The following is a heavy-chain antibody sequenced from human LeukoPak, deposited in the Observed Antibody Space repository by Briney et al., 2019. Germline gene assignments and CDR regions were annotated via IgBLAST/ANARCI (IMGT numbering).Heavy chain of an antibody. V-gene: IGHV4-59*01. CDR1: GGSINSYY. CDR2: IYYSGST. J-gene: IGHJ5*02. D-gene: IGHD3-10*01. Sequence: SETLSLTCTVSGGSINSYYWSWIRQPPGKGLEWIGYIYYSGSTNYNSSLKSRVTMSVDTSKNQFSLRLTSVTAADTAVYYCARAPSYGGWFDPWGQGTLVTVSS. CDR3: ARAPSYGGWFDP.